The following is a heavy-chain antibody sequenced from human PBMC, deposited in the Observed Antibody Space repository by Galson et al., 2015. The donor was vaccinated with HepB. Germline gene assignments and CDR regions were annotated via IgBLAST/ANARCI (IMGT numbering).Heavy chain of an antibody. CDR1: GFSLSTSGMC. J-gene: IGHJ6*02. CDR3: ARIRIGETTGNYYYYGMDV. CDR2: IDWDDDK. V-gene: IGHV2-70*11. D-gene: IGHD1-14*01. Sequence: PALVKPTQTLTLTCTFSGFSLSTSGMCVSWIRQPPGKALEWLARIDWDDDKYYSTSLKTRLTISKDTSKNQVVLTMTNMDPVDTATYYCARIRIGETTGNYYYYGMDVWGQGTTVTVSS.